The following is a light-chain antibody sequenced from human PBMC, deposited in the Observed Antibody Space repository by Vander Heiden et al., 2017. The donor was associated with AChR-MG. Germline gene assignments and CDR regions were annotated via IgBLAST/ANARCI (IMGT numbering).Light chain of an antibody. J-gene: IGKJ1*01. CDR3: QQTDNIPQT. CDR2: AAS. Sequence: DIQMTQSPFSLSASVGDRVTIPCRASQTIGNYLNWYQQKPGRAPRLLIFAASNLRSGVPSRFNGSGSGTDFILTISRLQPEDFATYYCQQTDNIPQTFGQRTKVEIK. V-gene: IGKV1-39*01. CDR1: QTIGNY.